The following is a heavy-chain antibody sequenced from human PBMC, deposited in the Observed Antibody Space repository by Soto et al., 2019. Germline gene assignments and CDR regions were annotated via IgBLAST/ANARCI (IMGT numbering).Heavy chain of an antibody. D-gene: IGHD3-16*01. V-gene: IGHV1-69*01. CDR1: GGLFSSFA. CDR3: ARVGGPYVWFNEF. Sequence: QGQLVQSGPEVKKPGSSVKVSCKDSGGLFSSFAISWIRQAPGQGLEWLGGIIPVFGTTNYAEKFQDRVTITADESTNTAYRDLSSLTPGDTAMYYWARVGGPYVWFNEFWGQGTLVTVSS. J-gene: IGHJ4*02. CDR2: IIPVFGTT.